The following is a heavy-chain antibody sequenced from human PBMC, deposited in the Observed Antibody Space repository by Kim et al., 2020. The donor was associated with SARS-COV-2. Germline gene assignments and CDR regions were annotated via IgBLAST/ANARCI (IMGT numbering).Heavy chain of an antibody. V-gene: IGHV3-15*01. CDR1: GFTFSNAW. J-gene: IGHJ4*02. CDR2: IKSKTDGGTT. Sequence: GGSLRLSCAASGFTFSNAWMSWVRQAPGKGLEWVGRIKSKTDGGTTDYAAPVKGRFTISRDDSKNTLYLQMNSLKTEDTAVYYCTTVFEVWPPTVTMDEFDYWGQGTLVTVSS. D-gene: IGHD4-4*01. CDR3: TTVFEVWPPTVTMDEFDY.